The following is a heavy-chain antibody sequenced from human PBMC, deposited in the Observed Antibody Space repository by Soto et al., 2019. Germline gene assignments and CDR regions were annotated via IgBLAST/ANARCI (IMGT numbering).Heavy chain of an antibody. CDR2: IYYSGST. D-gene: IGHD4-4*01. Sequence: SETQSLTYTVSGGYISSSSYFWGWIRQPPGKGLEWIGSIYYSGSTYYNPSLKSRVTVSVDTSKNQFSLKLSSVTAADTAVYYCARHPSNFWFDPWGQGTLVTVSS. J-gene: IGHJ5*02. CDR1: GGYISSSSYF. CDR3: ARHPSNFWFDP. V-gene: IGHV4-39*01.